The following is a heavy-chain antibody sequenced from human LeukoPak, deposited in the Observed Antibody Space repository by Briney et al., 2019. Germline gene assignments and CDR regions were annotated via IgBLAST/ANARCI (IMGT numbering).Heavy chain of an antibody. V-gene: IGHV4-59*01. CDR1: GGSISSYY. J-gene: IGHJ4*02. D-gene: IGHD1-7*01. Sequence: PSETLSLTCTVSGGSISSYYWSWIRQPPGKGLEWIGYIYYSGGTNYNPSLKSRVTISVDTSKNQFSLKLSSVTAADTAVYYCARARSNWDYYFDYWGQGTLVTVSS. CDR2: IYYSGGT. CDR3: ARARSNWDYYFDY.